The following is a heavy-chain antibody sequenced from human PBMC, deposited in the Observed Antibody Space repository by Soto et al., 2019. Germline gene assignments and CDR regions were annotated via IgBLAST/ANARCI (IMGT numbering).Heavy chain of an antibody. Sequence: PGESLKISCKGSGYSFTSYWIGWVRQMPGKGLEWMGIIYPGDSDTRYSPSFQGQVTISADKSISTAYLQWSSLKASDTAMYYCARGKVAATPYYYYGMDVWGQGTTVTVSS. CDR2: IYPGDSDT. D-gene: IGHD2-15*01. J-gene: IGHJ6*02. V-gene: IGHV5-51*01. CDR1: GYSFTSYW. CDR3: ARGKVAATPYYYYGMDV.